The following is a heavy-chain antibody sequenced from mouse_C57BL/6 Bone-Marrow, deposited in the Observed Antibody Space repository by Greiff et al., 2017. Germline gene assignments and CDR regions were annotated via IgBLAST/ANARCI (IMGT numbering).Heavy chain of an antibody. D-gene: IGHD3-2*02. V-gene: IGHV1-81*01. CDR3: ARELRSLSYYAMDY. CDR1: GYTFTSYG. Sequence: VQLQQSGAELARPGASVKLSCKASGYTFTSYGISWVKQRTGQGLEWIGEIYPRSGNTYYNEKFKGKATLTADKSSSTAYMELRSLTSEDSAVYFCARELRSLSYYAMDYWGQGTSVTVSS. J-gene: IGHJ4*01. CDR2: IYPRSGNT.